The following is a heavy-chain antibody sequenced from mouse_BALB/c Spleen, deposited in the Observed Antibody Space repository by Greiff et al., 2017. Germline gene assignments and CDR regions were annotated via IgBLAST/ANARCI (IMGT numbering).Heavy chain of an antibody. CDR2: IDPANGNT. CDR3: ALRFYDGYYYYAMDD. CDR1: GFNIKDTY. J-gene: IGHJ4*01. V-gene: IGHV14-3*02. Sequence: VQLQQSGAELVKPGASVKLSCTASGFNIKDTYMHWVKQRPEQGLEWIGRIDPANGNTKYDPKFQGKATITADTSSNTAYLQLSSLTSEDTAVYYCALRFYDGYYYYAMDDWGEGTSVTVSS. D-gene: IGHD2-3*01.